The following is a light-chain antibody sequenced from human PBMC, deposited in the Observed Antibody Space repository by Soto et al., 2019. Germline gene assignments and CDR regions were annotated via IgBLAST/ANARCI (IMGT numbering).Light chain of an antibody. CDR2: DAS. V-gene: IGKV1-5*01. Sequence: DIQMTQSPSTLSASVGDRVTMTCRASQSVTNWLAWYQQKPGKAPNLLIYDASRLQSGIASRFSGSGSGTEFTLTISSLQPVDFATYYCQQYTTYPYTFGQGTKLEIK. CDR3: QQYTTYPYT. J-gene: IGKJ2*01. CDR1: QSVTNW.